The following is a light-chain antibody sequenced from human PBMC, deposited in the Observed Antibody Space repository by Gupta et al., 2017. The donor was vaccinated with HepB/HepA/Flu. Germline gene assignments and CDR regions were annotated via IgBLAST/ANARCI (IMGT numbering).Light chain of an antibody. CDR3: QQYYSTPLT. CDR2: WAS. CDR1: QSVLYSSNNKNY. Sequence: DIVMPQSPDPLAVSLGVRATINCKSSQSVLYSSNNKNYLAWYQQKPGQPPKLLIYWASTRESGVPDRFSGSGSGTDFTLTISSLQAEDVAVYYCQQYYSTPLTFGGGTKVEIK. V-gene: IGKV4-1*01. J-gene: IGKJ4*01.